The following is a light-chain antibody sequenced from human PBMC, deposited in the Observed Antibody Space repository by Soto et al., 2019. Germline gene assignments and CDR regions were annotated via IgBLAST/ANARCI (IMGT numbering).Light chain of an antibody. J-gene: IGKJ4*01. CDR2: DAS. CDR3: QQRSNWPPRLT. Sequence: IALSQSPATPALSPGERATLSCRAHQSVSSYLAWYQQKPGQAPRLLIYDASNRATGIPARFSGSGSGTDFTLTISSLEPEDFAVYYCQQRSNWPPRLTVGGGTKVDNK. V-gene: IGKV3-11*01. CDR1: QSVSSY.